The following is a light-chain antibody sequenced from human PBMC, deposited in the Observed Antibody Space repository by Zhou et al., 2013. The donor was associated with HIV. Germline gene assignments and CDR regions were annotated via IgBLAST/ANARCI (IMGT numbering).Light chain of an antibody. Sequence: DVVLTQSPLSLPVTLGQPASISCRASQSLVHSDGSTYLNWFQQRPGQSPRRLLYKVSNRDSGVPDRVSGSGSGTDFTLKISRVEAEDVATYYCMEGTHWPPVAFGQGTRLEIE. J-gene: IGKJ5*01. CDR3: MEGTHWPPVA. CDR2: KVS. CDR1: QSLVHSDGSTY. V-gene: IGKV2-30*02.